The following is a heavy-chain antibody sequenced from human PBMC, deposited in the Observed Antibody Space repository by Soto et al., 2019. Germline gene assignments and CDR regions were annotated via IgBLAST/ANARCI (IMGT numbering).Heavy chain of an antibody. CDR2: INHSGST. D-gene: IGHD6-13*01. CDR3: ERVHQQLGAWVYYYYGMDV. Sequence: SETLSLTCAAYGGSFSGYYWSWIRQPPGKGLERIGEINHSGSTNYNPSLKSRVTISVDTSKNQFSLKLSSVTAADTAVYYCERVHQQLGAWVYYYYGMDVWGQGTTVTVSS. J-gene: IGHJ6*02. V-gene: IGHV4-34*01. CDR1: GGSFSGYY.